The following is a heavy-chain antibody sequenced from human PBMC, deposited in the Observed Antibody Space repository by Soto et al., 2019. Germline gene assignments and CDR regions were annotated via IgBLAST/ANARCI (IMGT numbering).Heavy chain of an antibody. D-gene: IGHD3-16*01. CDR3: VRGGGDNCFDP. CDR2: IYYSGST. Sequence: SETLSLTCTVSGGSISSGDYYWSWIRQPPGKGPEWIGYIYYSGSTFYNPSLKNRVTISLDTSKIQFSLKLSSVTAADTAVYYCVRGGGDNCFDPWGQGTLVTVSS. J-gene: IGHJ5*02. V-gene: IGHV4-30-4*01. CDR1: GGSISSGDYY.